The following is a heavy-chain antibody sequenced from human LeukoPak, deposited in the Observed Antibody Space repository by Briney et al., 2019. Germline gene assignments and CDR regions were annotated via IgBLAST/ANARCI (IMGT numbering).Heavy chain of an antibody. CDR2: IIPIFGTA. CDR3: ATFAVAELGRSDY. D-gene: IGHD6-13*01. CDR1: GGTFISYA. V-gene: IGHV1-69*05. Sequence: SVKVSCKASGGTFISYAISWVRQAPGQGLEWMGGIIPIFGTANYAQKFQGRVTITTDESTSTAYMELSSLRSEDTAVYYCATFAVAELGRSDYWGQGTLVTVSS. J-gene: IGHJ4*02.